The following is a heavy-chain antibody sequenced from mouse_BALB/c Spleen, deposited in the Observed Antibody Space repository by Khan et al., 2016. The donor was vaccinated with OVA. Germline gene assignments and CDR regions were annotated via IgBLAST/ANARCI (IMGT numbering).Heavy chain of an antibody. CDR2: VNPNTDNI. Sequence: VQLQQSGPDLVKPGASVKISCKASGYSFTLYYMSWVKQSHGKSLEWIGRVNPNTDNINYNQELKGKAILTVDKPSNTAYMVHRSLTSEDSAVYFCASWYDVFASWGQGTLVTVSA. J-gene: IGHJ3*01. CDR1: GYSFTLYY. V-gene: IGHV1-26*01. CDR3: ASWYDVFAS. D-gene: IGHD2-14*01.